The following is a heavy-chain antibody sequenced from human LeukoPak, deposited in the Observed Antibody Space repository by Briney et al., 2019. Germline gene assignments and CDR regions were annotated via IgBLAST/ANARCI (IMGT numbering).Heavy chain of an antibody. J-gene: IGHJ5*02. CDR1: GFTFGDYA. V-gene: IGHV3-49*04. Sequence: GGSLRLSCTASGFTFGDYAMSWVRQAPGKGLEWVGFIRSKAYGGTTEYAASVKGRFTISRDDSKSIAYLQMNSLKTEDTAVYCCAKARLLLRSSFDPWGQGTLVTVSS. CDR2: IRSKAYGGTT. D-gene: IGHD3-3*01. CDR3: AKARLLLRSSFDP.